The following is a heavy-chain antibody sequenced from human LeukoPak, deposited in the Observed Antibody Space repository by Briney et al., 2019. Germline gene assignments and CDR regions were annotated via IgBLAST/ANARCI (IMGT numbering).Heavy chain of an antibody. Sequence: GGSLRLSCVASGFPFNSYVVNWVRQVPGKGLEWVSYINSGSDTVYYADSVRGRFTISRDNSKNTLYLQMNSLRAEDTAVYYCAKDVSRVPAAMDYWGQGTLVTVSS. CDR2: INSGSDTV. CDR1: GFPFNSYV. V-gene: IGHV3-48*01. CDR3: AKDVSRVPAAMDY. D-gene: IGHD2-2*01. J-gene: IGHJ4*02.